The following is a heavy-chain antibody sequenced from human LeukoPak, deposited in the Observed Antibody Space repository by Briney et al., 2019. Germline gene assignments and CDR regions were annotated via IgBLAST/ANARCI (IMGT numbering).Heavy chain of an antibody. CDR3: TIDWAKDTA. V-gene: IGHV3-23*01. Sequence: PGGSLRLSCAVSGFTFRNYAMSWVRQAPGKGLEWVSSISRSGDITYYADAVKVRFTFSRDNSKNTLSLQMNSLRAEDTALYHCTIDWAKDTAWGQGALVTVSS. CDR1: GFTFRNYA. CDR2: ISRSGDIT. D-gene: IGHD3-9*01. J-gene: IGHJ5*02.